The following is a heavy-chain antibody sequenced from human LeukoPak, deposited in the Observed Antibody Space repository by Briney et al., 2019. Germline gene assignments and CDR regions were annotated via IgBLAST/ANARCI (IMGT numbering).Heavy chain of an antibody. J-gene: IGHJ4*02. V-gene: IGHV3-23*01. CDR1: GFTFSNFL. D-gene: IGHD1-26*01. Sequence: GGSLRLSCAASGFTFSNFLMTWVRQAPGKGPEWVSAISGSGGDTYYADSVKGRVTISRDNSKNTLYLQMNSLRAEDTAVYYCAKKGATTGDFDYWGQGTLVTVSS. CDR3: AKKGATTGDFDY. CDR2: ISGSGGDT.